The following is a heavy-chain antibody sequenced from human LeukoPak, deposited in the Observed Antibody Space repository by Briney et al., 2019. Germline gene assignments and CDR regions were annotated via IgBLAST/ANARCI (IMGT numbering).Heavy chain of an antibody. V-gene: IGHV4-59*01. CDR3: ARSGQQMVIDY. Sequence: SETLSLTCTVAGGSISGYYWNWVRRPPGKGLEWVGYIYYSGSTNYNPSLKSRVTMSVDTSKNQFSLKVTSVTAADTAVYYCARSGQQMVIDYWGQGTLVTVSS. J-gene: IGHJ4*02. CDR1: GGSISGYY. D-gene: IGHD1-26*01. CDR2: IYYSGST.